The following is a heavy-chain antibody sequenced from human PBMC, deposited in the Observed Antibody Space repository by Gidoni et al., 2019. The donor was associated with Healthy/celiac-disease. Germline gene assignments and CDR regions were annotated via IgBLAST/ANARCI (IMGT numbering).Heavy chain of an antibody. V-gene: IGHV3-49*04. Sequence: EVQLVESGGGLVQPGRSLRLSCTASGFTFGDYAMSWVRQAPGKGLEWVGFIRSKAYGGTTEYAASVKGRFTISRDDSKSIAYLQMNSLKTEDTAVYYCTRSLVLIEISCGMDVWGQGTTVTVSS. J-gene: IGHJ6*02. CDR1: GFTFGDYA. CDR3: TRSLVLIEISCGMDV. D-gene: IGHD2-8*01. CDR2: IRSKAYGGTT.